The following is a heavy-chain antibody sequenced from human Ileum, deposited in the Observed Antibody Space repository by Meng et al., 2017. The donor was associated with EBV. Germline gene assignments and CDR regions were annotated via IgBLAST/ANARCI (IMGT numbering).Heavy chain of an antibody. J-gene: IGHJ4*02. CDR1: GSFISTTNW. Sequence: PLPESGPGLVQPSDTLSIPSAVSGSFISTTNWWGWIRQPPGKGLEWIGHIYYSGTTYNNPSLKSRVTMSIDPSKNQFSLKLSSVTAVDTAVYYCARNSESGSYIDYWGLGTLVTVSS. V-gene: IGHV4-28*01. D-gene: IGHD1-26*01. CDR2: IYYSGTT. CDR3: ARNSESGSYIDY.